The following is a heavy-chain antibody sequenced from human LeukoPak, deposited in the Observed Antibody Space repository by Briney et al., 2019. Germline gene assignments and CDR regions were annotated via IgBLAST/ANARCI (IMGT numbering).Heavy chain of an antibody. V-gene: IGHV3-7*01. D-gene: IGHD3-10*01. Sequence: GGSLRLSCVASGFTFSSYWMSWVRQAPGRGLEWVANIKQDGSEKYYVDSVKGRFTISRDNSKNTLYLQMNSLRAEDTAVYYCARDSRITMVRGELSHYYYYMDVWGKGTTVTVSS. CDR1: GFTFSSYW. CDR2: IKQDGSEK. CDR3: ARDSRITMVRGELSHYYYYMDV. J-gene: IGHJ6*03.